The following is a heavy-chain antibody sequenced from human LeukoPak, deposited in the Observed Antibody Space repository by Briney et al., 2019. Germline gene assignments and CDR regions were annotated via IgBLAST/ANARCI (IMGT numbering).Heavy chain of an antibody. V-gene: IGHV4-34*01. CDR1: GGSFSGYY. CDR2: INHSGST. Sequence: TSETLSLTCAVYGGSFSGYYWSWIRQPPGKGLEWIGEINHSGSTNYNPSLKSRVTISVGTSKNQFSLKLSSVTAADTAVYYCARRKYYYGSGSYPFDYWGQGTLVTVSS. D-gene: IGHD3-10*01. CDR3: ARRKYYYGSGSYPFDY. J-gene: IGHJ4*02.